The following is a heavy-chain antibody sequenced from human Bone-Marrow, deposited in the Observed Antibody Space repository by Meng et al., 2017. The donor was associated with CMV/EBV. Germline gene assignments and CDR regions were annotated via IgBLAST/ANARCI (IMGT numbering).Heavy chain of an antibody. CDR3: ARDQYYDFWSGYPYYYYYGMDV. V-gene: IGHV3-30*04. CDR1: GFTFSSDA. CDR2: ISYDGSNK. J-gene: IGHJ6*02. Sequence: GRSLRLSCAASGFTFSSDAMHWVRQAPGKGLEWVAVISYDGSNKYYADSVKGRFTISRDNSKNTLYLQMNSLRAEDTAVYYCARDQYYDFWSGYPYYYYYGMDVWGQGTTVTSP. D-gene: IGHD3-3*01.